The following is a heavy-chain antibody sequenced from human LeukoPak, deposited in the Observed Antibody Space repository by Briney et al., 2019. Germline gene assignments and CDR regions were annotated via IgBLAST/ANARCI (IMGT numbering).Heavy chain of an antibody. J-gene: IGHJ4*02. D-gene: IGHD3-3*01. Sequence: PSETLSLTCTVSGGSISSYYWSWIRQPPGKGLEWIGRIHSSGNSYYNPSLKSRVTMSIDTSQNQFSLKLTAVTAADTAVYYCARDRFRSSFDYWGLGTLVTVSS. CDR1: GGSISSYY. CDR3: ARDRFRSSFDY. V-gene: IGHV4-4*07. CDR2: IHSSGNS.